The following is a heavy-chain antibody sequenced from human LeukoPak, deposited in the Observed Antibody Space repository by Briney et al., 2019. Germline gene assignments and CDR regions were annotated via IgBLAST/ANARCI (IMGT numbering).Heavy chain of an antibody. CDR2: IYYSGST. V-gene: IGHV4-39*07. Sequence: SETLSLTCTVSGGSISSSSYYWGWIRQPPGKGLEWIGSIYYSGSTYYNPSLKSRVTISVDTSKNQFSLKLSSVTAADTAVYYCARSSTTYYYDSSGQVFDYWGQGTLVTVSS. CDR1: GGSISSSSYY. J-gene: IGHJ4*02. CDR3: ARSSTTYYYDSSGQVFDY. D-gene: IGHD3-22*01.